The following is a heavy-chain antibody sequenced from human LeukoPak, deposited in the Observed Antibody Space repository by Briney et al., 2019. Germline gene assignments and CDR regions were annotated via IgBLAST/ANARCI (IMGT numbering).Heavy chain of an antibody. J-gene: IGHJ5*02. CDR2: MNPDSGNT. CDR1: GYTFPIYD. D-gene: IGHD4-17*01. CDR3: AVHLPGDYLDP. V-gene: IGHV1-8*01. Sequence: GSVQVSCKASGYTFPIYDINWVRQAAGQGLEWMGWMNPDSGNTDFAQRFQGRVTMTRNTSISTAYMELSSLTSEDTAVYYCAVHLPGDYLDPWGQGTLVTVSS.